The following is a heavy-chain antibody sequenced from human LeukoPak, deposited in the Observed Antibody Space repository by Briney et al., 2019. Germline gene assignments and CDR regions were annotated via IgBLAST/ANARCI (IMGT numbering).Heavy chain of an antibody. CDR2: ITSSSSTI. V-gene: IGHV3-48*01. D-gene: IGHD2-15*01. CDR1: GFTFSSYN. CDR3: VAATPLSLLKFDY. J-gene: IGHJ4*02. Sequence: GGSLRLSCAASGFTFSSYNMNWVRQAPGKGLEWVSYITSSSSTIYYADSVKGRFTISRDNAKNSLYLQMNSPGPEDTAVYYCVAATPLSLLKFDYWGQGTLVTVSS.